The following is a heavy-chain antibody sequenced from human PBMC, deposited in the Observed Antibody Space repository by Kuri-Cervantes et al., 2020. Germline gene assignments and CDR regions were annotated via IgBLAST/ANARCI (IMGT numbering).Heavy chain of an antibody. D-gene: IGHD3-22*01. CDR3: AKAGGGYYYDTHDY. CDR1: GFTLGDYV. CDR2: ISGSGGST. Sequence: GESLKISCTTSGFTLGDYVIHWVRQAPGKGLEWVSAISGSGGSTYYADSVKGRFTISRDNSKNTLYLQMNSLRAEDTAVYYCAKAGGGYYYDTHDYWGQGTLVTVSS. V-gene: IGHV3-23*01. J-gene: IGHJ4*02.